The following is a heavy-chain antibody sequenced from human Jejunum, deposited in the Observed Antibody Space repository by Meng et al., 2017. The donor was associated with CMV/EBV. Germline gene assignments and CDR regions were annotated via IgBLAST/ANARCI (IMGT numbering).Heavy chain of an antibody. D-gene: IGHD1-14*01. CDR2: LYTGGST. CDR3: AKSRDGNTNRAPFDF. CDR1: GLTVRDNY. J-gene: IGHJ3*01. V-gene: IGHV3-66*01. Sequence: GLTVRDNYGAWVRQVAGKGLQWVSTLYTGGSTHYAQYVEGRSTMSKDNSNNMMYLQMTSLGAEDTALYFCAKSRDGNTNRAPFDFWGQGTVVTVSS.